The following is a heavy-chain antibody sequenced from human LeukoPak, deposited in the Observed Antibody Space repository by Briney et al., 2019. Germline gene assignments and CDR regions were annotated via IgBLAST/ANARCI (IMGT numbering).Heavy chain of an antibody. Sequence: GGSLRLSCAASGFTFSSYWMHWVRQAPGKGLVWVSRINSDGSSTSYADSVKGRFTISRDNAKNTLYLQMNSLRAEDTAVYYCARDYYGSGSCFPYNWFDPWGQGTLVTVSS. CDR1: GFTFSSYW. CDR2: INSDGSST. V-gene: IGHV3-74*01. CDR3: ARDYYGSGSCFPYNWFDP. D-gene: IGHD3-10*01. J-gene: IGHJ5*02.